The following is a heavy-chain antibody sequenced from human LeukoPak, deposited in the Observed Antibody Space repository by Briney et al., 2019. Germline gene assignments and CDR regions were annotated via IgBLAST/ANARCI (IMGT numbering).Heavy chain of an antibody. CDR3: SKVNYYDSSGPHHIFDF. D-gene: IGHD3-22*01. Sequence: PGGSLSLSCAASGFNFRSYAMSSVRQAPGKGLEWVSVISGSGGGTYYADSVKGRFTILRDNSKHTVYLQMNSLRTEDTVIYYSSKVNYYDSSGPHHIFDFWGQGTMVTVSS. CDR2: ISGSGGGT. V-gene: IGHV3-23*01. CDR1: GFNFRSYA. J-gene: IGHJ3*01.